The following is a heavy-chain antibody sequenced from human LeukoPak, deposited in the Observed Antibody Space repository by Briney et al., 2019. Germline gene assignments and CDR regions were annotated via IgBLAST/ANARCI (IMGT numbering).Heavy chain of an antibody. CDR3: ARGDDWFDP. CDR2: MNPNSGNT. V-gene: IGHV1-8*01. J-gene: IGHJ5*02. Sequence: ASVKVSCKXSXXTFTSYDINWVRQATGQGLEWMGWMNPNSGNTGYAQKFQGRVTMTRNTSISTAYIELSSLRSEDTAVYYCARGDDWFDPWGQGTLVTVSS. CDR1: XXTFTSYD.